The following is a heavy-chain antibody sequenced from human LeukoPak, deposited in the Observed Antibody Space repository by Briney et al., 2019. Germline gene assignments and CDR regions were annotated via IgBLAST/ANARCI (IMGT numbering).Heavy chain of an antibody. V-gene: IGHV4-59*01. CDR2: ISYTGST. J-gene: IGHJ5*02. Sequence: NSSETLSLTCTVSGGSISPYFWSWIRQPPGRGLERIGYISYTGSTNYNPSLKSRVTISVDTSKNQFSLQLTSVTAADTAVYYCARDDYRGVTNFDPWGQGTLVTVSS. D-gene: IGHD3-10*01. CDR1: GGSISPYF. CDR3: ARDDYRGVTNFDP.